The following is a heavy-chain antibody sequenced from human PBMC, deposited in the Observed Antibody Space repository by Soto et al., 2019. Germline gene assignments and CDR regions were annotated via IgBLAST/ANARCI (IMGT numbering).Heavy chain of an antibody. J-gene: IGHJ4*02. CDR2: INHSGST. V-gene: IGHV4-34*01. CDR3: ARGLYSSGWYFRYYFDY. Sequence: LSLTCAVYGGSFSGYYWSWIRQPPGKGLEWIGEINHSGSTNYNPSLKSRVTISVDTSKNQFSLKLSSVTAADTAVYYCARGLYSSGWYFRYYFDYWGQGTLVTVSS. CDR1: GGSFSGYY. D-gene: IGHD6-19*01.